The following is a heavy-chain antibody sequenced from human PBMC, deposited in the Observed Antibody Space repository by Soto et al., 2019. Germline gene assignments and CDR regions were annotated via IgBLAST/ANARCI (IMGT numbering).Heavy chain of an antibody. V-gene: IGHV1-3*01. D-gene: IGHD6-13*01. CDR1: GYTFTSYA. J-gene: IGHJ5*02. Sequence: ASVKVSCKASGYTFTSYAMNWVRQAPGQRLEWMGWINAGNGNTKYSQKFQGRVTITWDTSASTAYMELSSLRSEDTAVYYCARALAAAGTPAQFDPWGQGTLVTVSS. CDR3: ARALAAAGTPAQFDP. CDR2: INAGNGNT.